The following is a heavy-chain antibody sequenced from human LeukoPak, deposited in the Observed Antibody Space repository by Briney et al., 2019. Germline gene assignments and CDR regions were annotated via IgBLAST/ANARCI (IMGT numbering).Heavy chain of an antibody. J-gene: IGHJ6*03. CDR3: ARLAAADRYYYYYYMDV. CDR1: GYSFTSKW. Sequence: GESLKISCKGYGYSFTSKWIGWVRQMPGKGLEWMGIIYPGDSDTRYSPSFQGQVTISADKSISTAYLHWSSLKASDTAMYYCARLAAADRYYYYYYMDVRGKGTTVTVSS. V-gene: IGHV5-51*01. CDR2: IYPGDSDT. D-gene: IGHD6-13*01.